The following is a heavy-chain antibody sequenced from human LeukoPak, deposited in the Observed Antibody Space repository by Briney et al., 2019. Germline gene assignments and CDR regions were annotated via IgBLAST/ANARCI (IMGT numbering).Heavy chain of an antibody. CDR3: ARDRKGTDAFDI. V-gene: IGHV3-23*01. CDR1: GFTFSSYA. CDR2: ISGSGGST. D-gene: IGHD1-14*01. J-gene: IGHJ3*02. Sequence: GGSLRLSCAASGFTFSSYAMSWVRQAPGKGLEWVSAISGSGGSTYYADSVKGRFTISRDNSKNTLYLQMNSLRAEDTAVYYCARDRKGTDAFDIWGQGTMVTVSS.